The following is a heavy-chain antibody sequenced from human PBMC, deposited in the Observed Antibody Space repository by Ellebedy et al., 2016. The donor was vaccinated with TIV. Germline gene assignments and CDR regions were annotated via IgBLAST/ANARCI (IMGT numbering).Heavy chain of an antibody. V-gene: IGHV5-51*01. CDR2: FYPGDSDT. Sequence: GESLKISCKGSGYSFTGYWIGWVRQMPGKGLECMGIFYPGDSDTRYSPSFEGQVTLSADKSISTADLRWSSLKASDTAMYYCARSSTTFDFDSWGQGTLVTVSS. D-gene: IGHD2-2*01. J-gene: IGHJ4*02. CDR1: GYSFTGYW. CDR3: ARSSTTFDFDS.